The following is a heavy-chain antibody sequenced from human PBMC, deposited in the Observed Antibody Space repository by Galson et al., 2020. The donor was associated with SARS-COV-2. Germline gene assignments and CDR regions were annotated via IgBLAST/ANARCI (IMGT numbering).Heavy chain of an antibody. J-gene: IGHJ5*02. CDR1: AYSISSSY. V-gene: IGHV4-38-2*01. CDR3: ARRGAVNWFDP. Sequence: PETLSLTCPVSAYSISSSYWGCTRKSPGKGPECIGSLRYSVNTYYTPFLKSRVTMSLDTSKSKSSLNLNSVTAAATAVYYCARRGAVNWFDPWGQGTLVTVSS. D-gene: IGHD3-10*01. CDR2: LRYSVNT.